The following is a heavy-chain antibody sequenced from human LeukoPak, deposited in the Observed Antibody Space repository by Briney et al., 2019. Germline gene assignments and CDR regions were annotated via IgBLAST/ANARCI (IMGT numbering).Heavy chain of an antibody. D-gene: IGHD2/OR15-2a*01. Sequence: ASVKVSCKASGYTFTGYYIHWVRQAPGQGLEWMGWINPNPNSGGTNYAQKFRGRVTMTRDTSISTAYMELTSLRPDDTAVYYCAKATAGFHFYGMDVWGQGTTVTVSS. CDR2: INPNPNSGGT. CDR3: AKATAGFHFYGMDV. V-gene: IGHV1-2*02. J-gene: IGHJ6*02. CDR1: GYTFTGYY.